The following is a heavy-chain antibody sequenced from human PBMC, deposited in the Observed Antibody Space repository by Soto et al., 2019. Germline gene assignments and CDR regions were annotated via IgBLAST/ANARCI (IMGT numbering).Heavy chain of an antibody. CDR1: GGSISSYC. V-gene: IGHV4-59*08. CDR2: IYYSGST. J-gene: IGHJ4*02. D-gene: IGHD6-13*01. CDR3: ASHSLFSSSLDY. Sequence: SETLSLTCTVSGGSISSYCWSWIRQPPGKGLEWIGYIYYSGSTNYNPSLKSRVTISVDTSKNQFSLKLSSVTAADTAVYYCASHSLFSSSLDYWGKGTLVTVSS.